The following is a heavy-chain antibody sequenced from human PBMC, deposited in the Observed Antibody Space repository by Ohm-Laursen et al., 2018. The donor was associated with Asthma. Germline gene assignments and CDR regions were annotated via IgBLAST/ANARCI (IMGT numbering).Heavy chain of an antibody. CDR3: ARDLTETTYNWFDP. D-gene: IGHD4-11*01. J-gene: IGHJ5*02. V-gene: IGHV3-30*03. Sequence: SLRLSCAASGYTFSRYSIHWVRQIPGKGLEWVAVVSYDGNNKYYGDSVKGRFTISRDNSKKTVYLQMNSLRVEDTAVYYCARDLTETTYNWFDPWGQGTLVIVSS. CDR2: VSYDGNNK. CDR1: GYTFSRYS.